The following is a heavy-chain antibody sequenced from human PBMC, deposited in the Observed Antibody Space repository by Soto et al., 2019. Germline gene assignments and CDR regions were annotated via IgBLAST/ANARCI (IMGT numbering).Heavy chain of an antibody. J-gene: IGHJ4*02. CDR3: ARYRYYYDSSGYFIFDY. CDR1: GYTFTGYY. CDR2: IIPIFGTA. Sequence: ASVKVSCKASGYTFTGYYMHWVRQAPGQGLEWMGGIIPIFGTANYAQKFQGRVTITADESTSTAYMELSSLRSEDTAVYYCARYRYYYDSSGYFIFDYWGQGTLVTVSS. D-gene: IGHD3-22*01. V-gene: IGHV1-69*13.